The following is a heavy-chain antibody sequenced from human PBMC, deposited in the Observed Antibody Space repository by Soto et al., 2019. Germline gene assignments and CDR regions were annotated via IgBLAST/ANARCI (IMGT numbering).Heavy chain of an antibody. D-gene: IGHD3-10*01. CDR1: GGTFSSYA. J-gene: IGHJ4*02. CDR3: ATEDQGFGELRPYFDY. Sequence: QVQLVQSGAEVKKPGSSVKVSCKASGGTFSSYAISWVRQAPGQGLEWMGGIIPIFGTANYAQKFQGRVTITADESTSTASMELSSLRSEDTAVYYCATEDQGFGELRPYFDYWGQGTLVTVSS. CDR2: IIPIFGTA. V-gene: IGHV1-69*12.